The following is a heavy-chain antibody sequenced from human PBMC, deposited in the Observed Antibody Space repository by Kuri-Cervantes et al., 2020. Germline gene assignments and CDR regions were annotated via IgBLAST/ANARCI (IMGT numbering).Heavy chain of an antibody. J-gene: IGHJ5*02. CDR3: ARDRGGLVHWFDP. Sequence: GESLKISCAASGFTFSSYWMSWVRQAPGKGLEWVSYISSSSSTIYYADSVKGRFTISRDNAKNSLYLQMNSLRAEDTAVYYCARDRGGLVHWFDPWGQGTLVTVSS. CDR1: GFTFSSYW. CDR2: ISSSSSTI. D-gene: IGHD6-13*01. V-gene: IGHV3-48*04.